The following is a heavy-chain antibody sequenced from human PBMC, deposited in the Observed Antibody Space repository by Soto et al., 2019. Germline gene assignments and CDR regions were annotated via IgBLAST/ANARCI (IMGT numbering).Heavy chain of an antibody. CDR1: GFTFTDYY. CDR3: ARDLEVGAYLYYFDS. V-gene: IGHV3-11*06. D-gene: IGHD1-26*01. Sequence: PGGSLRLSCAASGFTFTDYYISWVRQAPGKGLEWLAYISVSSTYTNYADSVKGRFTVSRDNAKKSVYLQMNSLRVEDTAVYYCARDLEVGAYLYYFDSWGLGXLVTVYS. J-gene: IGHJ4*02. CDR2: ISVSSTYT.